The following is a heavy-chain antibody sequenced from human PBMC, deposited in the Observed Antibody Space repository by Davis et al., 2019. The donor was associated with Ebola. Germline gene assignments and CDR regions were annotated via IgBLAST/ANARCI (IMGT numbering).Heavy chain of an antibody. V-gene: IGHV1-24*01. J-gene: IGHJ6*02. CDR2: FDPEDGET. Sequence: AASVKVSCKVSGYTLTELSMHWVRQAPGKGLEWMGGFDPEDGETIYAQKFQGRVTMTEDTSTDTAYMELSSLRSEDTAVYYCARDQAAGRYYYYYGMDVWGQGTTVTVSS. CDR3: ARDQAAGRYYYYYGMDV. CDR1: GYTLTELS. D-gene: IGHD6-13*01.